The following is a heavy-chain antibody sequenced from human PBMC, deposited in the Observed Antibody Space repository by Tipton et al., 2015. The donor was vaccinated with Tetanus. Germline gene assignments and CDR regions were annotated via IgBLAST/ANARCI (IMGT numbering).Heavy chain of an antibody. D-gene: IGHD6-6*01. CDR3: VRAPYSSSGKFYFDY. CDR2: IYHTGGS. J-gene: IGHJ4*02. V-gene: IGHV4-30-2*01. Sequence: TLSLTCDVSGVSMRNGGYSWNWIRQPPGKGLEWVGYIYHTGGSYYNPSLKSRVSMSVDLSKNQFSLILSSVTAADTAVYYCVRAPYSSSGKFYFDYWGQGTLVTVSS. CDR1: GVSMRNGGYS.